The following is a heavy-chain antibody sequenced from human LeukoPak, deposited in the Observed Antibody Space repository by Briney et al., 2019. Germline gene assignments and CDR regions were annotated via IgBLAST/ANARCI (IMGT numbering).Heavy chain of an antibody. V-gene: IGHV3-30*02. CDR2: IRYDGSNK. CDR3: ARDRNRLLWFGELLCLDY. D-gene: IGHD3-10*01. Sequence: PGGSLRLSCAASGFTFSSYGMHWVRQAPGKGLEWVAFIRYDGSNKYYADSVKGRFTISRDNSKNTLYLQMNSLRAEDTAVYYCARDRNRLLWFGELLCLDYWGQGTLVTVSS. J-gene: IGHJ4*02. CDR1: GFTFSSYG.